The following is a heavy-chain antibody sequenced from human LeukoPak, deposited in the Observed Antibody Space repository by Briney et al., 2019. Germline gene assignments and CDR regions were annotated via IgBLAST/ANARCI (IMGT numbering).Heavy chain of an antibody. Sequence: PGGSLRLFCAASGFTFDDYGMSWVRQAPGKGLEWVSGINWNGGSTGYADSVKGRFTISRDNAKNSLYLQMNSLRAEDTALYYCARVRAGVVINYYFDYWGQGTLVTVSS. J-gene: IGHJ4*02. CDR2: INWNGGST. CDR1: GFTFDDYG. V-gene: IGHV3-20*04. CDR3: ARVRAGVVINYYFDY. D-gene: IGHD3-3*01.